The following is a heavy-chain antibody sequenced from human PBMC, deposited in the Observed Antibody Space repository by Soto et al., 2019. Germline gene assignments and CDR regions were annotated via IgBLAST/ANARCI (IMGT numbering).Heavy chain of an antibody. V-gene: IGHV3-23*01. CDR3: AKDRGRLIRGVILDF. D-gene: IGHD3-10*01. CDR1: GFTFSSYA. J-gene: IGHJ4*02. Sequence: EVQLLESGGGLEQPGGSLRLTCAASGFTFSSYAMTWVRQAPGKGLEWVSTVTADGSTTYYADSVKGRFTVSRDNSKNSLFLQMKRLRAEDTALYYCAKDRGRLIRGVILDFWGQGTLVTVSS. CDR2: VTADGSTT.